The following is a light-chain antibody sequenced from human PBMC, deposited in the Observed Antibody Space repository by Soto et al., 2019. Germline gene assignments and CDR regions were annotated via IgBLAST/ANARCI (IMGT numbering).Light chain of an antibody. Sequence: EIVLTQSPGTLCLSPGERATLSCRASQSVSSSYLAWYQQKPGQAHRLLIYGASSRATGIPDRFSGSGSGTDFTLTISRLEPEDFAVYYCQQYGSSPWTFGQGTTGDIK. CDR2: GAS. V-gene: IGKV3-20*01. J-gene: IGKJ1*01. CDR1: QSVSSSY. CDR3: QQYGSSPWT.